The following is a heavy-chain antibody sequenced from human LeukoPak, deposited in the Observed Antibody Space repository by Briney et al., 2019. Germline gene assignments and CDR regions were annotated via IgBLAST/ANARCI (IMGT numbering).Heavy chain of an antibody. D-gene: IGHD1-7*01. V-gene: IGHV3-23*01. J-gene: IGHJ5*02. CDR2: IIAGGRGAT. CDR3: AELNGRVNWFDP. CDR1: GFTFDTYD. Sequence: GGSLRLSCTASGFTFDTYDMSWVRQAPGKGLEWVATIIAGGRGATYYADSVKGRFTLSRDRSKKTLSLQMNRLRVEDTGIYYCAELNGRVNWFDPWGQGTLVTVSS.